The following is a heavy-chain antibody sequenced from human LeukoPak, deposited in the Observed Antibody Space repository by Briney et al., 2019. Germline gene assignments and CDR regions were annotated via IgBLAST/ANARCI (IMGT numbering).Heavy chain of an antibody. CDR2: IYHSGTT. CDR1: GGSISDYY. J-gene: IGHJ3*02. D-gene: IGHD3-10*01. V-gene: IGHV4-59*01. CDR3: ARDPRRFGELPPGAFDI. Sequence: PSETLSLTCTVSGGSISDYYWSWIRQSPGKGLEWIGYIYHSGTTNYNPSLKSRVTISVDTSKNHFSLKLTSVTAADSAVYYCARDPRRFGELPPGAFDIWGQGTMVTVSS.